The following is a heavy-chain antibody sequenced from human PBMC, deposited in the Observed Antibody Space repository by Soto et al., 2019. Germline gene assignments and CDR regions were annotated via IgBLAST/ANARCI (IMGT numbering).Heavy chain of an antibody. Sequence: QVQLVQSGAEVKKPWSSVKVSCKASGGTFSSYAISWVRQAPGQGLEWMGGIIPIFGTANYAQKFQGRVTITADESTSTAYMELSSLRSEDTAVYYCARCRPYYYDSSGYYYNWFDPWGQGTLVTVSS. CDR3: ARCRPYYYDSSGYYYNWFDP. J-gene: IGHJ5*02. D-gene: IGHD3-22*01. V-gene: IGHV1-69*01. CDR2: IIPIFGTA. CDR1: GGTFSSYA.